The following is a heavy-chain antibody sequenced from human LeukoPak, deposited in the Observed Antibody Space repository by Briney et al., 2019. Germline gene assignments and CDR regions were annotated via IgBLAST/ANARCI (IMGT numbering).Heavy chain of an antibody. J-gene: IGHJ4*02. D-gene: IGHD6-13*01. CDR1: GFTFSTYG. Sequence: GGSLRLSCAASGFTFSTYGMHWVRQAPGKGLEWVAFIRYDGSNKYYADSVKGRFIISRDNSKNTLYLQMNSLRAEDTAVYYCAKDNIAAAAFDYWGQGTLVTVSS. V-gene: IGHV3-30*02. CDR3: AKDNIAAAAFDY. CDR2: IRYDGSNK.